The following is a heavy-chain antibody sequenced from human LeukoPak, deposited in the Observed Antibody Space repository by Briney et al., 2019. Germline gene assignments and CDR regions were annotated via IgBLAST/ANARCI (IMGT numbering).Heavy chain of an antibody. V-gene: IGHV3-9*01. CDR2: ISWNSGNI. CDR1: GFTFDDHA. D-gene: IGHD6-13*01. J-gene: IGHJ3*02. CDR3: AKDRAADGAWADFDI. Sequence: PRGSLRLSCAASGFTFDDHAMHWVRQAPGKGLEWVSGISWNSGNIGYADSVKGRFTISRDNAKNSLTLQMKSLRPEDTALYYCAKDRAADGAWADFDIWGQGTMVTVSS.